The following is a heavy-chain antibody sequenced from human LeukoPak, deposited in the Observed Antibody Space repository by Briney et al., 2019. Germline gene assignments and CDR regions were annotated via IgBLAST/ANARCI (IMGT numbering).Heavy chain of an antibody. CDR1: GDSISSYY. CDR3: ARLQRITMAGPDYWYFDL. J-gene: IGHJ2*01. V-gene: IGHV4-59*01. CDR2: VYYSGST. Sequence: SETLSLTCTVSGDSISSYYWSWIRQPPEKGLEWIGYVYYSGSTNYYPSLKSRFTISVHTSKTQFSLTMTSVTAADTAVYYCARLQRITMAGPDYWYFDLWGRGTLVTVSS. D-gene: IGHD3-10*01.